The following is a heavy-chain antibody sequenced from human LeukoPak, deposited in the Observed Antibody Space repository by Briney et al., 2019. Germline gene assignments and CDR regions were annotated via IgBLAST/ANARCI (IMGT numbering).Heavy chain of an antibody. D-gene: IGHD3-22*01. CDR3: ARESSGYYPYFDY. Sequence: SVKVSCKASGGTFSSYAISWVRQAPGQGLEWMGGIIPIFGTANYAQKFQGRVTITADKSTSTAYMELSSLRSEDTAVYYCARESSGYYPYFDYWGQGTLVTVSS. V-gene: IGHV1-69*06. CDR1: GGTFSSYA. CDR2: IIPIFGTA. J-gene: IGHJ4*02.